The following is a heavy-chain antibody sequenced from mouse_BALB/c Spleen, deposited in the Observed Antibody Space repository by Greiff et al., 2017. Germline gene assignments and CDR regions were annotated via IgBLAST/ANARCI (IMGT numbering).Heavy chain of an antibody. CDR2: ISDGGSYT. V-gene: IGHV5-4*02. D-gene: IGHD1-1*01. Sequence: EVQRVESGGGLVKPGGSLKLSCAASGFTFSDYYMYWVRQTPEKRLEWVATISDGGSYTYYPDSVKGRFTISRDNTKNNLYLQMSSLTSEDTAMYYCARDGFCYGSSYYAMDYWGQGTSVTVSS. CDR3: ARDGFCYGSSYYAMDY. CDR1: GFTFSDYY. J-gene: IGHJ4*01.